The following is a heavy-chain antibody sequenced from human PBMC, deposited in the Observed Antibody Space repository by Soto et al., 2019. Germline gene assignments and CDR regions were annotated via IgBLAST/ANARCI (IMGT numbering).Heavy chain of an antibody. CDR1: GGSISSYY. J-gene: IGHJ4*02. Sequence: SETLSLTCTVSGGSISSYYWSWIRQPPGKGLEWIGYIYYSGSTNYNPSLKSRVTISVDTYKNQFSLKLSSVTAADTAVYYCARVTNSMATPTLYYFDYWGQGTRGTVPS. V-gene: IGHV4-59*01. D-gene: IGHD2-8*01. CDR2: IYYSGST. CDR3: ARVTNSMATPTLYYFDY.